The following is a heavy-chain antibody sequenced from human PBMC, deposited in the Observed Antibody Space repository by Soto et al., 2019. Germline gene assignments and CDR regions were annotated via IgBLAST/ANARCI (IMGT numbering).Heavy chain of an antibody. CDR2: IYSGGST. CDR1: GFTVSSNY. Sequence: PGGSLRLSCAASGFTVSSNYMSWVRQAPGKGLEWVSVIYSGGSTYYADSVKGRFTISRDNSKNTLYLQMNNLRAEDTAVYYCARVVTVGGSSCDCDFDYWGQGTLVTVSS. V-gene: IGHV3-66*01. CDR3: ARVVTVGGSSCDCDFDY. J-gene: IGHJ4*02. D-gene: IGHD6-13*01.